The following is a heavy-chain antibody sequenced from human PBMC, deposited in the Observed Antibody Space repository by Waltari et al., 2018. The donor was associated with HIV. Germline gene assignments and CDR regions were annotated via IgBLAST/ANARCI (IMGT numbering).Heavy chain of an antibody. CDR1: GYTFSNYQ. CDR2: MSPNSGNT. D-gene: IGHD1-1*01. V-gene: IGHV1-8*01. J-gene: IGHJ4*02. CDR3: ARGTTGTYFDY. Sequence: QVQLVQSGAEVKRPGAAVKVSCKAFGYTFSNYQINWFRQTTGQGPEWMGWMSPNSGNTGSAQNVEGRLTMTRDTSIGTAYLELSSLTSQDTGVYYCARGTTGTYFDYWGQGTQVAVSS.